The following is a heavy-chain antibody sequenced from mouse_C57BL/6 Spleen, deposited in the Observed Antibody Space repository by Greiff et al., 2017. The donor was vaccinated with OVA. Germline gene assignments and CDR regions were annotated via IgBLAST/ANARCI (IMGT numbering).Heavy chain of an antibody. Sequence: EVMLVESGGGLVKPGGSLKLSCAASGFTFSDYGMHWVRQAPEKGLEWVAYISSGSSTIYYADTVKGRFTISRDNAKNTLFLQMTSLRSEDTAMYYCARFQLGHWYFDVWGTGTTVTVSS. CDR2: ISSGSSTI. CDR3: ARFQLGHWYFDV. D-gene: IGHD4-1*02. J-gene: IGHJ1*03. CDR1: GFTFSDYG. V-gene: IGHV5-17*01.